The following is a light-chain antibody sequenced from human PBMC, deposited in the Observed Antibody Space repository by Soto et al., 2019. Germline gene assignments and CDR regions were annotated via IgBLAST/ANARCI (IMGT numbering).Light chain of an antibody. Sequence: EIVMTQSPATLSVSPGERATLSCRASQSVSSNLAWYQQKPGQAPRLLLYGASTRATCFPSRFSGSGSGTEFTLNFSSLQSEDFAVYSCQQYNNWPLTFGGGTKVAIK. J-gene: IGKJ4*01. CDR2: GAS. CDR3: QQYNNWPLT. CDR1: QSVSSN. V-gene: IGKV3-15*01.